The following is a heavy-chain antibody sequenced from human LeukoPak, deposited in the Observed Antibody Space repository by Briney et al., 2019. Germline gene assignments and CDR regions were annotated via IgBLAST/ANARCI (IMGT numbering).Heavy chain of an antibody. CDR1: GFTFSDYY. CDR2: ISSSGSTI. J-gene: IGHJ4*02. D-gene: IGHD1-14*01. V-gene: IGHV3-11*04. CDR3: TSGIGTYDY. Sequence: GGSLRLSCAASGFTFSDYYMSWIRQAPGKGLEWVSYISSSGSTIYYADSVKGRCTISRDNAKNTLYPQMNSLTVDDTAVYYCTSGIGTYDYWGLGAQVTVSS.